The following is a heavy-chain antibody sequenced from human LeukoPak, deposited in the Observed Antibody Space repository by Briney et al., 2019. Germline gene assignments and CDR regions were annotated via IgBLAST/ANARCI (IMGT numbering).Heavy chain of an antibody. CDR3: ARVQVAGNIDY. Sequence: GGSLRLSCAASGFTVSSNYMSWVRQAPGKGLEWVLVIYSGGSTYYADSVKGRFTISRDNSKNTLYLQMNSLRAEDTAVYYCARVQVAGNIDYWGQGTLVTVSS. J-gene: IGHJ4*02. D-gene: IGHD6-19*01. V-gene: IGHV3-53*01. CDR1: GFTVSSNY. CDR2: IYSGGST.